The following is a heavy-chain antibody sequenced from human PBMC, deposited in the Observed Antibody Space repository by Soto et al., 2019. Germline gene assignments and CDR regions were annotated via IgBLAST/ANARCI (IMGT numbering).Heavy chain of an antibody. D-gene: IGHD6-13*01. CDR1: GGTFSSYR. V-gene: IGHV1-69*01. CDR3: ARDSGAKLSSS. J-gene: IGHJ4*02. Sequence: QVQLVQSGAEMRRPGSLVKVSCKASGGTFSSYRINWVRQAPGQGLEWVGGIVPIYRTADYAQKFQGRVTITADESARTAYMELRGLKSQDTAVYYCARDSGAKLSSSWGQGTLVTVSS. CDR2: IVPIYRTA.